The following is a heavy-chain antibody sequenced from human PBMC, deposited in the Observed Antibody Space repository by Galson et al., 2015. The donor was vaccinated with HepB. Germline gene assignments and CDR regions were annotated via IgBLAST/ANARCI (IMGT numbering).Heavy chain of an antibody. J-gene: IGHJ5*02. Sequence: TLSLTCAVYGGSFSGYYWSWIRQHPGKGLEWIGYIYYSGSTYYNPSLKSRVTISVDTSKNQFSLKLSSVTAADTAVYYCARDPGRSEYCSGDSCYGNNWFDPWGQGTLVTVSS. CDR1: GGSFSGYY. CDR3: ARDPGRSEYCSGDSCYGNNWFDP. D-gene: IGHD2-15*01. V-gene: IGHV4-31*11. CDR2: IYYSGST.